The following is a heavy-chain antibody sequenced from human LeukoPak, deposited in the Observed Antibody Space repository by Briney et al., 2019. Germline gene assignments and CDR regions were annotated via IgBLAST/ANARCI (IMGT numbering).Heavy chain of an antibody. CDR2: INPNSGGT. CDR3: AKDYCSSTSCSLRTLDY. Sequence: ASVKVSCKTSGYTFTGYYMHWVRQAPGQGLEWMGWINPNSGGTNYAQKFQGRVTMTRDTSISTAYMELNSLRAEDTALYYCAKDYCSSTSCSLRTLDYWGQGTLVTVSS. V-gene: IGHV1-2*02. J-gene: IGHJ4*02. D-gene: IGHD2-2*01. CDR1: GYTFTGYY.